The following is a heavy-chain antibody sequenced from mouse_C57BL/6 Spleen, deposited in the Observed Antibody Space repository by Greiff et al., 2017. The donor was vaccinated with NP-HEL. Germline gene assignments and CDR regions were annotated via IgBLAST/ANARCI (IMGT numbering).Heavy chain of an antibody. D-gene: IGHD1-1*01. CDR1: GFTFSSYA. V-gene: IGHV5-4*01. CDR3: ASSYYYYGSSYDWYFDV. CDR2: ISDGGSYT. J-gene: IGHJ1*03. Sequence: DVHLVESGGGLVKPGGSLKLSCAASGFTFSSYAMSWVRQTPEKRLEWVATISDGGSYTYYPDNVKGRFTISRDNAKNNLYLQMSHLKSEDTAMYYCASSYYYYGSSYDWYFDVWGTGTTVTVSS.